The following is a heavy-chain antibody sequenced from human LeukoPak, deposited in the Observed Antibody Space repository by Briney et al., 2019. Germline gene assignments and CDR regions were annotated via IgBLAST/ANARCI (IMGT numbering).Heavy chain of an antibody. V-gene: IGHV4-59*01. CDR1: GGSISGYY. J-gene: IGHJ4*02. Sequence: SETLSLTCTASGGSISGYYWSWIRQPPGKGLEWLGYIYYSGSTNYNPSLKSRVTMSVDTPKNQFSLKLSSVTAADTAVYYCARVRVDIVATIDWYFDYWGQGTLVTVSS. CDR3: ARVRVDIVATIDWYFDY. D-gene: IGHD5-12*01. CDR2: IYYSGST.